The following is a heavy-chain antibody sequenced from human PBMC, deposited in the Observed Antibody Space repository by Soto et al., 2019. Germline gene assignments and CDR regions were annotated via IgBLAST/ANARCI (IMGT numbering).Heavy chain of an antibody. CDR3: ARDREGVGAGLF. V-gene: IGHV3-21*01. D-gene: IGHD1-26*01. CDR1: GFTFSSYS. CDR2: ISSSSSYI. Sequence: PGGSLRLSCAASGFTFSSYSLNWVRQAPGRGLEWVSSISSSSSYIFYADSVKGRFTISRDNARNSLYLQMNSLRAEDTAVYYCARDREGVGAGLFWGQGTMVTGSS. J-gene: IGHJ3*01.